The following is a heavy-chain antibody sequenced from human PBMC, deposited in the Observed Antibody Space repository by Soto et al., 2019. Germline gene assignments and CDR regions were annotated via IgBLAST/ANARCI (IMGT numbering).Heavy chain of an antibody. CDR2: ISYDGSNK. J-gene: IGHJ4*02. D-gene: IGHD3-3*01. Sequence: GESLKISCAASEFTFSSCAMHWVRQAPGKGLEWVAVISYDGSNKYYADSVKGRFTVSRDNSKNTLYLQVNSLRAEDTAVYYCARDKRDLRFLEWSYYFDYWGQGTLVTVSS. V-gene: IGHV3-30-3*01. CDR1: EFTFSSCA. CDR3: ARDKRDLRFLEWSYYFDY.